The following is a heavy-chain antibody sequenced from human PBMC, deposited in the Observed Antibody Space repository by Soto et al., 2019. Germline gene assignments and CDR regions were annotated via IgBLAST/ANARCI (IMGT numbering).Heavy chain of an antibody. D-gene: IGHD2-21*02. J-gene: IGHJ4*02. CDR1: GGTFSSYA. Sequence: SVKVSCKASGGTFSSYAISWVRQAPGQGLEWMGGIIPIFGTANYAQKFQGRVTITADESTSTAYMELSSLRSEDTAVYYCARGVVTAILGYYFDYWGQGTLVTVSS. V-gene: IGHV1-69*13. CDR2: IIPIFGTA. CDR3: ARGVVTAILGYYFDY.